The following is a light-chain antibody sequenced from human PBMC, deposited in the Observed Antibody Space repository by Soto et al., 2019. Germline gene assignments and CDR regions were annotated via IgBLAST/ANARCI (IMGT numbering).Light chain of an antibody. Sequence: QSVLTQPASVSGSPGQSITISCTGTSSDVGGYNYVSWYQQHPDKAPKLMIYDVSNRPSGVSNRFSGSKSGNTASLTISGLQAEDEADYYCSSYTSSSTLWVFGGGTKVTVL. V-gene: IGLV2-14*01. CDR1: SSDVGGYNY. CDR3: SSYTSSSTLWV. CDR2: DVS. J-gene: IGLJ3*02.